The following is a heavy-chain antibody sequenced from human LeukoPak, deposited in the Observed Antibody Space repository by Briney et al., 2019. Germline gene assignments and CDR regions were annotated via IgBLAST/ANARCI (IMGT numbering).Heavy chain of an antibody. Sequence: GGSLRLSCAASGFPFSSYSMNWVRQAPGKGLEWLSYISSRGSTIYYADSVKGRFTSSRDNTKNSLYLQMNSLRAEDTAVYYCARDHYYSMDVWGKGTTVTISS. J-gene: IGHJ6*03. CDR2: ISSRGSTI. CDR1: GFPFSSYS. V-gene: IGHV3-48*04. CDR3: ARDHYYSMDV.